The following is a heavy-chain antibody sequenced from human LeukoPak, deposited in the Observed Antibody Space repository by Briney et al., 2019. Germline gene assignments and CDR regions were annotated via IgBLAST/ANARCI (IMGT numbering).Heavy chain of an antibody. D-gene: IGHD6-19*01. CDR2: IYYSGST. Sequence: SETLSLTCTVSGGSISSYYWSWIRQPPGKGLEWIGYIYYSGSTNYNSSLKSRVTISVDTSKNQFSLKLSSVTAADTAVYYCARVQYSSGWYLPKYYFDYWGQGTLVTVSS. V-gene: IGHV4-59*01. CDR3: ARVQYSSGWYLPKYYFDY. J-gene: IGHJ4*02. CDR1: GGSISSYY.